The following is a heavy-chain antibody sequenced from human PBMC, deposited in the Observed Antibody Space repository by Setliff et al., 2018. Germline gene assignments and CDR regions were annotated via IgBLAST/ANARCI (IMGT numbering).Heavy chain of an antibody. Sequence: GASVKVSCKASGDTFRSYGISWVRQAPGQGLEWMGGTIPMFGSTTYAQKFQGRVTIITDESTTTAYMELSSLGSEDTAVYYCVREGVDTRSSTDYRHYMDVWGKGTTVTVSS. CDR2: TIPMFGST. J-gene: IGHJ6*03. CDR3: VREGVDTRSSTDYRHYMDV. CDR1: GDTFRSYG. V-gene: IGHV1-69*05. D-gene: IGHD5-18*01.